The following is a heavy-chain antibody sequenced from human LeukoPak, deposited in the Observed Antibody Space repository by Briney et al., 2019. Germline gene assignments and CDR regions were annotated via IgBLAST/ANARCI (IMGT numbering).Heavy chain of an antibody. CDR3: ASGAAGNIWFDP. CDR1: GGSISSGGYY. CDR2: IYYSGST. D-gene: IGHD6-13*01. Sequence: PSQTLSLTCTVSGGSISSGGYYWSWIRQHAGKGLEWIGYIYYSGSTYYNPSLKSRVTISVDTSKNQFSLKLSSVTAADTAVYYCASGAAGNIWFDPWGQGTLVTVSS. J-gene: IGHJ5*02. V-gene: IGHV4-31*03.